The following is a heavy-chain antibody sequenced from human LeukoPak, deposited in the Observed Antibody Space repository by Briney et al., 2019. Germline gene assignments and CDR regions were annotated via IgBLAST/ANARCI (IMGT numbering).Heavy chain of an antibody. Sequence: SETLSLTWTASGGSISGYYWTWVRQPPGKGLEWIGYIYYSGGTNYNPSPRSRVTISLETSQTQFSLSLNSVPAADTALYYCARGGGYFSYWGQGTPVTVSS. CDR1: GGSISGYY. CDR2: IYYSGGT. V-gene: IGHV4-59*01. D-gene: IGHD2-15*01. CDR3: ARGGGYFSY. J-gene: IGHJ4*02.